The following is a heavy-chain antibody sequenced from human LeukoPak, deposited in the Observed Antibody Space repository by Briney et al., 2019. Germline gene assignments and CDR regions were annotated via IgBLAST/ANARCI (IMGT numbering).Heavy chain of an antibody. CDR3: ARVLGGIAVAALDY. Sequence: PGGSLRLSCAASGFTFSSYATHWVRQAPGKGLEWVAVISYDGSNKYYADSVKGRFTISRDNSKNTLYLQMNSLRAEDTAVYYCARVLGGIAVAALDYWGQGTLVTVSS. CDR1: GFTFSSYA. CDR2: ISYDGSNK. J-gene: IGHJ4*02. V-gene: IGHV3-30-3*01. D-gene: IGHD6-19*01.